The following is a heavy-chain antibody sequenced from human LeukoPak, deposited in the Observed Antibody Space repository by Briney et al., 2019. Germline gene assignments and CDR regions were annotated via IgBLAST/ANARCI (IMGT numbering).Heavy chain of an antibody. V-gene: IGHV1-69*04. Sequence: ASVTVSCKASGRTFSSYAISWVRQAPGQGLEWMGRIIPILGIANYAQKFQGRVTITADKSTSTAYMELSSLRSEDTAVYYCARAPLYDSSGYCDYWGQGTLVTVSS. D-gene: IGHD3-22*01. CDR2: IIPILGIA. CDR1: GRTFSSYA. CDR3: ARAPLYDSSGYCDY. J-gene: IGHJ4*02.